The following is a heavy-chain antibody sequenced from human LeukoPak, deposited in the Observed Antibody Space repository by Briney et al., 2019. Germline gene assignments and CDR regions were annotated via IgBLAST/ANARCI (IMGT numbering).Heavy chain of an antibody. CDR1: GFAFSTYW. Sequence: GGSLRLSCAASGFAFSTYWMHWVRQVPGKGLVWVSRINSDGSTTTNADSVKGRFTISRDNAKNTLYLQMNSLRAEDTALYYCARVGGPGWYGYWGQGTLVTVSS. CDR3: ARVGGPGWYGY. D-gene: IGHD6-19*01. V-gene: IGHV3-74*03. J-gene: IGHJ4*02. CDR2: INSDGSTT.